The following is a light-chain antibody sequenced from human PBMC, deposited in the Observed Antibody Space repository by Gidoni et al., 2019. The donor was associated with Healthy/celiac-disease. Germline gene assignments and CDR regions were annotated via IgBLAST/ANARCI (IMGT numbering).Light chain of an antibody. Sequence: DVVMTQSPLSLPVTLGQPASISCRSSQSLVYSEGNTYLNWFQQRPGQSPRRLIYKVSNRDSGVPDRFSGSGSGTDFTLKISRVEAEDVGVYYCMQGTHWPPDDSPYTFGQGTKLEIK. J-gene: IGKJ2*01. CDR1: QSLVYSEGNTY. CDR2: KVS. V-gene: IGKV2-30*01. CDR3: MQGTHWPPDDSPYT.